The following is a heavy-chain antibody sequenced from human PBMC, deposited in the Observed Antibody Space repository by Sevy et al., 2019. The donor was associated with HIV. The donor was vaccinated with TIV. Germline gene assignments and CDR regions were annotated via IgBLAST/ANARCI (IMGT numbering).Heavy chain of an antibody. D-gene: IGHD1-1*01. CDR3: GRDSARVIVPTAGFDS. CDR2: MLYNGRTE. Sequence: GGSLRLSCSASGFSVKSFSMHWVRQAPGKGLEWVAAMLYNGRTERYADFVKGRFTISRDNSKNTLNLEMNSLGVEDTALYFCGRDSARVIVPTAGFDSWGQGVLVTVSS. V-gene: IGHV3-33*01. CDR1: GFSVKSFS. J-gene: IGHJ5*01.